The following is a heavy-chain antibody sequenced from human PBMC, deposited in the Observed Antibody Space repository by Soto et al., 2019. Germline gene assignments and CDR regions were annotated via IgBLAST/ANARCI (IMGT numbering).Heavy chain of an antibody. CDR3: ARVTTYYYDPDSYWYFDL. J-gene: IGHJ2*01. Sequence: SETLSLTCTVSGGSISSGDYYWSWIRQPPGKGLEWIGYIYYSGSTYYNPSLKSRVTMSVDTSKNQFSLKLSSVTAADTAVYYCARVTTYYYDPDSYWYFDLWGRGTLVTVSS. CDR1: GGSISSGDYY. D-gene: IGHD3-22*01. CDR2: IYYSGST. V-gene: IGHV4-30-4*01.